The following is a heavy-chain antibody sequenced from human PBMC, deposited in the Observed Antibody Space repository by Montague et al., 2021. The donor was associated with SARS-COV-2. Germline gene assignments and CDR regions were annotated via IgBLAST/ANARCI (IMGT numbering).Heavy chain of an antibody. CDR2: IYSGGST. J-gene: IGHJ4*02. CDR3: ARQPTLPRADY. V-gene: IGHV3-66*04. CDR1: GFTVSSNY. Sequence: SLRLSCSASGFTVSSNYMSWVRQAPGKGLEWVSVIYSGGSTYYAXSVKGRVTISIDTSKNRLSLNLTSVTAADTAVYYCARQPTLPRADYWGQGILVTVSS.